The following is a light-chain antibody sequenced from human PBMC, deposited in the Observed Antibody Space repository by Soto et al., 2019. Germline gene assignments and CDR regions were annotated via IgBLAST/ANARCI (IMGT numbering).Light chain of an antibody. CDR3: CAYAVGSVYVL. CDR1: SGDVGNYNL. CDR2: EVS. V-gene: IGLV2-23*02. Sequence: QSALTQPASVSGSPGQSITISCTGTSGDVGNYNLVSWYQQHPGKAPHLVIYEVSKRPSGVSYRFSGSRSGNTASLTISGVQVEDEADYYCCAYAVGSVYVLFGGGTKLTVL. J-gene: IGLJ3*02.